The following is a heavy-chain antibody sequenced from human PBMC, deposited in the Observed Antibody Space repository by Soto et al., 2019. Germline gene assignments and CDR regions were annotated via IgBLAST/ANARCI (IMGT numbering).Heavy chain of an antibody. Sequence: LRLSCAASGFTFSSYAMHWVRQAPGKGLEWVAVISYDGSNKYYADSVKGRFTISRDNSKNTLYLQMNSLRAEDTAVYYCARPVLRFLEWLLGMDVWGQGTTVTVSS. D-gene: IGHD3-3*01. V-gene: IGHV3-30-3*01. CDR1: GFTFSSYA. CDR3: ARPVLRFLEWLLGMDV. J-gene: IGHJ6*02. CDR2: ISYDGSNK.